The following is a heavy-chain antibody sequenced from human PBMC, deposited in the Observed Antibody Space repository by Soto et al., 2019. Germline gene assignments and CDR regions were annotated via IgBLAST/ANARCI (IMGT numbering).Heavy chain of an antibody. Sequence: QVQLVESGGGVVQPGGSLRLSCATSGFSLSSYAMHWVRQAPGKGLEWVALMSYDETKKYYADSVKGRFTISRDTSKNTFFVQMHTLRVDDTAVYYCAKDRRDGDFMHILVVDFWGQGALVTFSS. V-gene: IGHV3-30*18. CDR3: AKDRRDGDFMHILVVDF. J-gene: IGHJ4*02. D-gene: IGHD2-15*01. CDR1: GFSLSSYA. CDR2: MSYDETKK.